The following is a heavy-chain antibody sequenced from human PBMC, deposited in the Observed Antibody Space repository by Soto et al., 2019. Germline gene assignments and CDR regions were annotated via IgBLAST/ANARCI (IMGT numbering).Heavy chain of an antibody. Sequence: ASVKVSCKASGYTFTGYYMHWVRQAPGQGLEWMGWINPNSGGTNYAQKFQGWVTMTRDTSISTAYMELSRLRSDDTAVYYCARGNYYDFWSGYYTGVATHYGMDVWGQGTTVTVFS. CDR2: INPNSGGT. D-gene: IGHD3-3*01. CDR3: ARGNYYDFWSGYYTGVATHYGMDV. V-gene: IGHV1-2*04. CDR1: GYTFTGYY. J-gene: IGHJ6*02.